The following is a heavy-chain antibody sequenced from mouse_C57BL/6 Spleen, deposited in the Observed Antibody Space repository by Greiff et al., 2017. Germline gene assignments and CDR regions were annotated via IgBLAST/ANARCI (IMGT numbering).Heavy chain of an antibody. J-gene: IGHJ1*03. D-gene: IGHD4-1*02. Sequence: EVKLVESGPGLVKPSQSLSLTCSVTGYSITSGYYWNWIRQFPGNKLEWMGYISYDGSNNYNPSLKNRISITRDTSKNQFFLKLNSVTTEDTATYYCASSTGTRYFDVWGTGTTVTVS. CDR1: GYSITSGYY. V-gene: IGHV3-6*01. CDR3: ASSTGTRYFDV. CDR2: ISYDGSN.